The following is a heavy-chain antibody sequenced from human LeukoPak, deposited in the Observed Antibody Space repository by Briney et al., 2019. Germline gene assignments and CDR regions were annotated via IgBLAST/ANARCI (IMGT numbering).Heavy chain of an antibody. V-gene: IGHV3-23*01. Sequence: PGGSLRLSCAASGFTFSDYAMTWVRQAPGKRLEWVAGIDSDLGRTHFADSMKGRFTIYRDNSRNTLYLQMNDLRVEDTALYFCAKGTTTWIKTEESWGQGTLVTVSS. CDR2: IDSDLGRT. J-gene: IGHJ5*02. CDR3: AKGTTTWIKTEES. CDR1: GFTFSDYA. D-gene: IGHD1-1*01.